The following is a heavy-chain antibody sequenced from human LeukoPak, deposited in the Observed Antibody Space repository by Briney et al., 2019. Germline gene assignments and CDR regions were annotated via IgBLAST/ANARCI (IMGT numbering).Heavy chain of an antibody. V-gene: IGHV4-34*01. CDR2: INHSGGT. D-gene: IGHD6-6*01. CDR3: ARTLFIAAQGGDNWFDP. CDR1: GGSFSGYY. Sequence: PSETLSLTCAVYGGSFSGYYWSWIRQPPGKGLEWIGEINHSGGTTYNPSLKSRVTISVDTSKNQFSLKLSSVTAADTAVYYCARTLFIAAQGGDNWFDPWGQGTLVTVSS. J-gene: IGHJ5*02.